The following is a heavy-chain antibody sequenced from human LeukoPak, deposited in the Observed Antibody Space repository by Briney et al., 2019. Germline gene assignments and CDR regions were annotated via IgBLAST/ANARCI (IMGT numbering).Heavy chain of an antibody. D-gene: IGHD4-23*01. Sequence: ASVKVSCKASGYTFTDYYMHWVRQAPGQGLEWMGWINPNSGGTKYAQKLQGRVTMTRDTSISTAYMDLSRLESDDTAVYYCARGSETNDYGGTAPNDYWGQGSLVTVSS. V-gene: IGHV1-2*02. CDR1: GYTFTDYY. CDR2: INPNSGGT. CDR3: ARGSETNDYGGTAPNDY. J-gene: IGHJ4*02.